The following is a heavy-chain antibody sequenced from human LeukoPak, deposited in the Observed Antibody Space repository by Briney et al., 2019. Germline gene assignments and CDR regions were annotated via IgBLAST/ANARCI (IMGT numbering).Heavy chain of an antibody. CDR1: GGSFSGYY. D-gene: IGHD5-18*01. CDR3: ARAMKRGYSYGRIWFDP. CDR2: INHSGST. Sequence: SETLSLTCAVYGGSFSGYYWSWIRQPPGKGLEWIGEINHSGSTNYNPSLKSRVTISVDTSKNQFSLKLSSVTAADTAMYYCARAMKRGYSYGRIWFDPWGQGTLVTVSS. V-gene: IGHV4-34*01. J-gene: IGHJ5*02.